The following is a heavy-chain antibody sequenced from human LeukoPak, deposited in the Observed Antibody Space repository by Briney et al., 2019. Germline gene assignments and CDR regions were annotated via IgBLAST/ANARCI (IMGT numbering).Heavy chain of an antibody. J-gene: IGHJ4*01. CDR3: ARGRGIQLKYYFDH. Sequence: GGSLRLSCSASGFTFDFYDLNWVRQAPGKGLEWISYISSRASTIFYADSVKGRFYITRDNAENSLYLQMNSLRAEDTAVYYCARGRGIQLKYYFDHWGHGTLVTVSS. CDR2: ISSRASTI. D-gene: IGHD5-18*01. V-gene: IGHV3-48*03. CDR1: GFTFDFYD.